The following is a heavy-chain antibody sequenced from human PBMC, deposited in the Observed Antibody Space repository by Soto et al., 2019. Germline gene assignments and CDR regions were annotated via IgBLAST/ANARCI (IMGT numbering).Heavy chain of an antibody. J-gene: IGHJ4*02. V-gene: IGHV1-2*04. CDR3: ARATYYYDSSGYYHPFRFDY. Sequence: QVQLVQSGAEVKKPGASVKVSCKASGYTFTGYYMHWVRQAPGQGLEWIGWINPNSGGTNYAQKFQGWVTMTRDTAISTAYLGLSRLRSDDTAVYYCARATYYYDSSGYYHPFRFDYWGQGTLVTVSS. CDR1: GYTFTGYY. D-gene: IGHD3-22*01. CDR2: INPNSGGT.